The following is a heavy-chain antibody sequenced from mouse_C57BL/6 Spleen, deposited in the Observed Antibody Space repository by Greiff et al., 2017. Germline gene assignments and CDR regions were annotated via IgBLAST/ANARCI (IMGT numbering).Heavy chain of an antibody. D-gene: IGHD2-4*01. Sequence: QVQLQQSGAELVRPGSSVKLSCKDSYFAFMASAMHWVKQRPGHGLEWIGSFTMYSDATEYSENFKGKATSTANTSSSTAYMELSSLTSEDSAVYYCARGRYDYDGFAYWGQGTLVTVSA. CDR1: YFAFMASA. J-gene: IGHJ3*01. V-gene: IGHV1-49*01. CDR3: ARGRYDYDGFAY. CDR2: FTMYSDAT.